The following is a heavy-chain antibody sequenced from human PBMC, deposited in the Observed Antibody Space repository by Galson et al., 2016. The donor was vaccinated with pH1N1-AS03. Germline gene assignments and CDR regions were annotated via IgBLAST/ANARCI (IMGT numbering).Heavy chain of an antibody. V-gene: IGHV1-2*02. D-gene: IGHD6-13*01. CDR2: VNTKTGVT. J-gene: IGHJ4*02. CDR1: GYAFTAYY. CDR3: ARVEGIASTTGD. Sequence: SCKASGYAFTAYYIHWVRQAPGQGLEWMGFVNTKTGVTLYAQKFKGRVTMTRDTSISTAYMELRGLGSDDSAFYYCARVEGIASTTGDWGQGSLITVSS.